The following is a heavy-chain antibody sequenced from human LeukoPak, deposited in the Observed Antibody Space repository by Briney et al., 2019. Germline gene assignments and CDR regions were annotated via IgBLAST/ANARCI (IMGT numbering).Heavy chain of an antibody. CDR2: IYYSGRT. Sequence: SETLSPTCAVSGGSISSSNWWSWVRQPPGKGLEWIGYIYYSGRTYYNPSLKSRITISVDTSKNQFSLKLSSVTAADTAVYYCARGFYSPHYWGQGTLVSVSS. CDR1: GGSISSSNW. CDR3: ARGFYSPHY. D-gene: IGHD4-11*01. V-gene: IGHV4-4*02. J-gene: IGHJ4*02.